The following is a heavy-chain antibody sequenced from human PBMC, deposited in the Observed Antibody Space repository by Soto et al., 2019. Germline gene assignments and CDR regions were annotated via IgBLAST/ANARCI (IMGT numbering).Heavy chain of an antibody. CDR3: AKDFGYCSGGSCHTPY. V-gene: IGHV3-9*01. CDR1: GFTFDDYA. CDR2: ISWNSGSI. Sequence: GGSLRLSCAASGFTFDDYAMHWVRQAPGKGLEWVSGISWNSGSIGYADSVKGRFTISRDNAKNSLYLQMNSLRAEDTALYYCAKDFGYCSGGSCHTPYWGQGTLVTVSS. D-gene: IGHD2-15*01. J-gene: IGHJ4*02.